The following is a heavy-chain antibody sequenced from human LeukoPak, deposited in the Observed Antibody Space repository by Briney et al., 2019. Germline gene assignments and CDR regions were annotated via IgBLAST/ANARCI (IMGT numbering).Heavy chain of an antibody. CDR2: INWNGGST. D-gene: IGHD6-6*01. Sequence: PGGCLRLSCAASGFTFDVYCMSCVSQAPRKGLGWVSGINWNGGSTGYADSVKGRFTISRDKAKNSLYLQMDSLRAEDTALYYCARDLVPNCLDPWGQGTLVTVSS. CDR3: ARDLVPNCLDP. V-gene: IGHV3-20*04. CDR1: GFTFDVYC. J-gene: IGHJ5*02.